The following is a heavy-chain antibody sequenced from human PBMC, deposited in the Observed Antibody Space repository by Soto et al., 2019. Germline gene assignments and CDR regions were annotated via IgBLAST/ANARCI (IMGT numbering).Heavy chain of an antibody. CDR1: GFTFSSYA. Sequence: PGGSLRLSCAASGFTFSSYAMHWVRQAPGKGLEWVSGISWNSGSIGYADSVKGRFTISRDNAKNSLYLQMNSLRAEDTALYYCAKDLSLRYFDWLLAFDYWGQGTLVTVSS. CDR3: AKDLSLRYFDWLLAFDY. J-gene: IGHJ4*02. D-gene: IGHD3-9*01. V-gene: IGHV3-9*01. CDR2: ISWNSGSI.